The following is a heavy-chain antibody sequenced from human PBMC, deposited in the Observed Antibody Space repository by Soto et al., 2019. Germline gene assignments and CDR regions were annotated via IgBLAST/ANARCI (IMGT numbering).Heavy chain of an antibody. Sequence: SVKVSCTVSGYTLTELSMHWVRQAPGQGLEWMGGIIPIFGTANYAQKFQGRVTITADESTSTAYMELSSLRSEDTAVYYCATYSSSWYNWFDPWGQGTLVTVSS. CDR1: GYTLTELS. V-gene: IGHV1-69*13. D-gene: IGHD6-13*01. CDR3: ATYSSSWYNWFDP. CDR2: IIPIFGTA. J-gene: IGHJ5*02.